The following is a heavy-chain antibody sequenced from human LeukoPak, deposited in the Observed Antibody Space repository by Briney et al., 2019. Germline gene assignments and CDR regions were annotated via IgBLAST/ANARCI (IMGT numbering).Heavy chain of an antibody. CDR3: ARPVLKGYDNCGY. Sequence: ASVKVSSKASGYTFTAYYMHWVRRAPGQGLEWMGRINHNSGCTNYAQKIQGRVTMTSDTSISTAYMELSRLRSDDTAVYYCARPVLKGYDNCGYWGQGTLVTASS. J-gene: IGHJ4*02. CDR2: INHNSGCT. CDR1: GYTFTAYY. D-gene: IGHD1-20*01. V-gene: IGHV1-2*06.